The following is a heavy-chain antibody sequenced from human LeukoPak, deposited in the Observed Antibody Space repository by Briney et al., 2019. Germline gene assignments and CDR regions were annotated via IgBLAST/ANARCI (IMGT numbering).Heavy chain of an antibody. CDR3: ARDREIRYFGPSSYYFDY. Sequence: ASVKVSCKASGYTFTSYYMHWVRQAPGQGLEWMGLINPTGGSTGYAQKFQGRVTMTRDMSTSTAYMELRSLRSDDTAVYYCARDREIRYFGPSSYYFDYWGQGTLVTVSS. CDR1: GYTFTSYY. CDR2: INPTGGST. D-gene: IGHD3-9*01. J-gene: IGHJ4*02. V-gene: IGHV1-46*01.